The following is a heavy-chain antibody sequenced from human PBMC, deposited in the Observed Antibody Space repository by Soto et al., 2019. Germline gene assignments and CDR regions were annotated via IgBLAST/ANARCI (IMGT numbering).Heavy chain of an antibody. Sequence: QLQLQESGSGLVKPSQKLSLTCTVSGGSINSGGYSWSWIRQPPGKGLEWIGYIYRSGSAYYSPSLQNQVTISVDTSKNHFSLNPTSVTAADTAVYYCAVSGRGGLDVWGQGTTVTVSS. J-gene: IGHJ6*02. CDR2: IYRSGSA. D-gene: IGHD3-10*01. V-gene: IGHV4-30-2*01. CDR3: AVSGRGGLDV. CDR1: GGSINSGGYS.